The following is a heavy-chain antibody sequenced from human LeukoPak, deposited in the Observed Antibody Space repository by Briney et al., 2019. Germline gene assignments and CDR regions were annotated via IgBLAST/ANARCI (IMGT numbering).Heavy chain of an antibody. V-gene: IGHV3-23*01. CDR2: ISGSGGST. CDR3: ASKLRFLEWLLWENYGMDV. D-gene: IGHD3-3*01. CDR1: GFTFSSYA. Sequence: PGGSLRLSCEASGFTFSSYAMSWVRQAPGKGLEWVSAISGSGGSTYYADSVKGRFTISRDNSKNTLYLQMNSLRAEDTAVYYCASKLRFLEWLLWENYGMDVWGQGTTVTVSS. J-gene: IGHJ6*02.